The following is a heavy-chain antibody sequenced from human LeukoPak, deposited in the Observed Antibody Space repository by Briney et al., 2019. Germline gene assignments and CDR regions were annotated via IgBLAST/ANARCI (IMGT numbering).Heavy chain of an antibody. CDR3: ASYGDDDPDY. V-gene: IGHV4-31*03. J-gene: IGHJ4*02. CDR1: GGSISSGGYY. Sequence: SQTLSLTCTVSGGSISSGGYYWSWIRQHPGKGLEWIGCIYYSGSTYYTPSLKSRVTISVDTSKNQFSLKLSSVTAADTAVYFCASYGDDDPDYWGQGTLVTVSS. D-gene: IGHD4-17*01. CDR2: IYYSGST.